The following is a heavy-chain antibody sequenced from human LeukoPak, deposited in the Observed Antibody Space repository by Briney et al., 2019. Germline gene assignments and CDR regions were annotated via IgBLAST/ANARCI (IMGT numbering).Heavy chain of an antibody. Sequence: GRSLRLSCVASGLTFSRYWTSWDRQAPGKWLEWVANIRQDGNEKYYVGSVKGRFTISRDNAKNSLYLQMNSLRAEDTAVYYCAGGFDSRFFDYWGQGTVVTVSS. CDR1: GLTFSRYW. D-gene: IGHD3-9*01. CDR3: AGGFDSRFFDY. CDR2: IRQDGNEK. V-gene: IGHV3-7*04. J-gene: IGHJ4*02.